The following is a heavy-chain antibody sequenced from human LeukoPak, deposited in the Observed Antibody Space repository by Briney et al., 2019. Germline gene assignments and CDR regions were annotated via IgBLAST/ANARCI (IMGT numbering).Heavy chain of an antibody. D-gene: IGHD7-27*01. J-gene: IGHJ2*01. V-gene: IGHV3-21*01. CDR3: AREAGTGERWYFDL. CDR2: IDTSTTYM. Sequence: PGGSLRLSCAASGFTFSSYSMNWGRQAPGKGLEWVSSIDTSTTYMTYADSVKGRFTISRDNARNSLYLQMNSLRAEDTAVYYCAREAGTGERWYFDLWGRGTLVTVSS. CDR1: GFTFSSYS.